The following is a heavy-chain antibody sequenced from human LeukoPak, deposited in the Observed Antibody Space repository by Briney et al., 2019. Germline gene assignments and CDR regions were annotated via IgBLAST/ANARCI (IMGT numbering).Heavy chain of an antibody. CDR2: IHASGGT. CDR1: GGSITGYY. D-gene: IGHD2-2*01. Sequence: SETLSLTCSVSGGSITGYYWSWIRRPPGKGLEWLGYIHASGGTNYSPRSRVTMSLDTSKKQFSLNLTSVTAADTAVYYCARGGAVVPGALRFWGQGTLVTVSS. CDR3: ARGGAVVPGALRF. V-gene: IGHV4-4*09. J-gene: IGHJ4*02.